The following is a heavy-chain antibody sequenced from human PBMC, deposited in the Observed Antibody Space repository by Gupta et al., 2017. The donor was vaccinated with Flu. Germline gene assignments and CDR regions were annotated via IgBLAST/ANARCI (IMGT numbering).Heavy chain of an antibody. D-gene: IGHD4-17*01. CDR2: IRGSGDRT. Sequence: GKGLEWVSTIRGSGDRTYYADSVKGRFTISRDNSKSTVYLQMNSLRAEDTAVYYCAKEGGYGDHYYYYYMDVWGKGTTVTVSS. CDR3: AKEGGYGDHYYYYYMDV. V-gene: IGHV3-23*01. J-gene: IGHJ6*03.